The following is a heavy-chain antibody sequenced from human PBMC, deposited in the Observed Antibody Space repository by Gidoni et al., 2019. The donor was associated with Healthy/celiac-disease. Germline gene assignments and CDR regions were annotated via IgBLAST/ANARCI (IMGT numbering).Heavy chain of an antibody. Sequence: QLQLQESGPGLVKPSETLSPTCTVSGGSISSSSYYWGWIRQPPGKGLEWIGSIYYSGSTYYNPSLTSRVTISVDTSKNQFSLKLSSVTAADTAVYYCARRGQWLAIDYWGQGTLVTVSS. J-gene: IGHJ4*02. D-gene: IGHD6-19*01. CDR1: GGSISSSSYY. CDR2: IYYSGST. V-gene: IGHV4-39*01. CDR3: ARRGQWLAIDY.